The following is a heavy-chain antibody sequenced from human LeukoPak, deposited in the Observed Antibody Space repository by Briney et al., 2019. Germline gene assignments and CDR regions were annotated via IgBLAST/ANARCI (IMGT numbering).Heavy chain of an antibody. D-gene: IGHD5-18*01. CDR3: ARARPDTAMAVDY. CDR2: INHSGNT. CDR1: GGSFSGYY. Sequence: KPSETLSLTCSVNGGSFSGYYWSWIRQPPGKGLEWIGEINHSGNTNYNPSLKSRVTISGDTSKNQFSLKLSSVTAADTAVHYCARARPDTAMAVDYWGQGTLVTVSS. J-gene: IGHJ4*02. V-gene: IGHV4-34*01.